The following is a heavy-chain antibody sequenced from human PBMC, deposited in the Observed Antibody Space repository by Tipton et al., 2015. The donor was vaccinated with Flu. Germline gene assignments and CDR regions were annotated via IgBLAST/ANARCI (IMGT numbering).Heavy chain of an antibody. CDR1: EFIFSTSW. J-gene: IGHJ1*01. CDR2: INGDGSST. V-gene: IGHV3-74*01. D-gene: IGHD2-2*02. CDR3: AREGGYCNSATCYKFFQP. Sequence: SLRLSCAASEFIFSTSWMHWVRQAPGKGLEWVSRINGDGSSTTYADSVKGRFRVSRDNAKDTLYLQMNSLRADDTAVYYCAREGGYCNSATCYKFFQPWGQGPLVTVYS.